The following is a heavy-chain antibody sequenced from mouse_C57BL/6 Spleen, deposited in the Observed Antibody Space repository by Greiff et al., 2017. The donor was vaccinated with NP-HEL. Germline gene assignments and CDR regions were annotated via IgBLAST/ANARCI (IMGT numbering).Heavy chain of an antibody. CDR1: GYAFSSYW. CDR3: ARSTMVTQLFAY. CDR2: IYPGDGDT. J-gene: IGHJ3*01. D-gene: IGHD2-1*01. Sequence: VQLQQSGAELVKPGASVKISCKASGYAFSSYWMNWVKQRPGKGLEWIGQIYPGDGDTNYNGKFKGKATLTADKSSSTAYMQLSSLTSEDSAVYFCARSTMVTQLFAYWGQGTLVTVSA. V-gene: IGHV1-80*01.